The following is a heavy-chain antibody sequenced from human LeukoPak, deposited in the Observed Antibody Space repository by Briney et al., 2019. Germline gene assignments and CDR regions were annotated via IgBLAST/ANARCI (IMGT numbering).Heavy chain of an antibody. CDR2: IKSKAFGGTT. CDR3: ATGSIIHHYEGGN. CDR1: EFTFSDAW. J-gene: IGHJ4*02. D-gene: IGHD3-16*01. Sequence: RPGGSLRLSCAVSEFTFSDAWMSWVRQAPGKGLEWVGRIKSKAFGGTTDYTAPVTGRFTISRDDSKSTVSLEMNSLKTEDTAVYYCATGSIIHHYEGGNWGQGTLVTVSS. V-gene: IGHV3-15*01.